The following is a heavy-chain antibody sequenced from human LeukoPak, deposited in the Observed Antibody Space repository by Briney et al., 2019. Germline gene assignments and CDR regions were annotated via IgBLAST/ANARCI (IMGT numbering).Heavy chain of an antibody. CDR2: IYYSGST. CDR3: ARWPNPRLGRDGYNGY. J-gene: IGHJ4*02. CDR1: GGSISSYY. Sequence: SETLSLTCTVSGGSISSYYWSWIRQPPGKGLEWIGYIYYSGSTNYNPSLKSRVTISVDTSKNQFFLKLSSVTAADTAVYYCARWPNPRLGRDGYNGYWGQGTLVTVSS. D-gene: IGHD5-24*01. V-gene: IGHV4-59*08.